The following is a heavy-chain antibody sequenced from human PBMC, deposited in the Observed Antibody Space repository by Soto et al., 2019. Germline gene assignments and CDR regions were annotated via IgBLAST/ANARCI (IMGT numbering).Heavy chain of an antibody. CDR3: ARSASGFDY. CDR2: ISSNGGST. V-gene: IGHV3-64*01. Sequence: GGSLRLSCAASGFTFSSYAMHWVRQAPGKGLEYVSAISSNGGSTYYANSVKGRFTISRDNSKNTLYLQMGSLRAEDTAMYYCARSASGFDYWGQGTLVTVSS. CDR1: GFTFSSYA. J-gene: IGHJ4*02.